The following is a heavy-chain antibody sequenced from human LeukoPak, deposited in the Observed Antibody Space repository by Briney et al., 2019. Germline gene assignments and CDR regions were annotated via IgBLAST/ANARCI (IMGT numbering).Heavy chain of an antibody. J-gene: IGHJ5*02. CDR2: MSHDGSNI. D-gene: IGHD3-3*01. V-gene: IGHV3-30-3*01. CDR1: GFTFNSYT. CDR3: ARGATNDFWSGYGWFDP. Sequence: GGSLRLSCAASGFTFNSYTLHWVRQASGKGPEWVALMSHDGSNIFYAKSVKGRFTISRDNSKNTLYLQMNNLRAEDTAVYSCARGATNDFWSGYGWFDPWGQGTLVTVSS.